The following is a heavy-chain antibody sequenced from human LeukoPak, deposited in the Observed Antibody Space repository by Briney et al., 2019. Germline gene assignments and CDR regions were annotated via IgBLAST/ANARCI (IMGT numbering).Heavy chain of an antibody. Sequence: GGSLRLSCAASGFTVSDYYMSWIRQAPGKGLEWVSYISSSGTTIYYADSVKGRFTISRDNAKNSLYLQMNSLRAEDTAVYYCARRRDSGSLQHFDYWGQGTLVTVSS. CDR2: ISSSGTTI. D-gene: IGHD1-26*01. CDR3: ARRRDSGSLQHFDY. V-gene: IGHV3-11*01. CDR1: GFTVSDYY. J-gene: IGHJ4*02.